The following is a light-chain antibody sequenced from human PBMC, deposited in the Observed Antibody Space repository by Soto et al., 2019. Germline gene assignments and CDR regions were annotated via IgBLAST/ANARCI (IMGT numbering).Light chain of an antibody. J-gene: IGLJ2*01. CDR3: SSHTSSSTLV. CDR1: SSDVGGYNY. CDR2: EVS. Sequence: QSVLAQPASVSGSPGQSITISCTGTSSDVGGYNYVSWYQQHPGKAPKLMTFEVSNRPSGVSIRFSGSKSGNTASLTISGLQAEDEADYYCSSHTSSSTLVFGGGTKVTVL. V-gene: IGLV2-14*01.